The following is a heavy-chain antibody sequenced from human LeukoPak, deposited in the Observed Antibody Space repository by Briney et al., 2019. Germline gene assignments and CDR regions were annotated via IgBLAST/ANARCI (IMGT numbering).Heavy chain of an antibody. Sequence: SETLSLTCTVSGGSISSSSYYWGWIRQPPGKGLEWIGSIYYSGSTYYNPSLKSRVTISVDTSKNQFSLKLSSVTAADTALYYCASILYYDSSGYVDYWGQGTLVTVSS. CDR3: ASILYYDSSGYVDY. J-gene: IGHJ4*02. D-gene: IGHD3-22*01. V-gene: IGHV4-39*01. CDR1: GGSISSSSYY. CDR2: IYYSGST.